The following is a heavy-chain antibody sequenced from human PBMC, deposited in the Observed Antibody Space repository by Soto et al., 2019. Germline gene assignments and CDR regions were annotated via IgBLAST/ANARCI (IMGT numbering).Heavy chain of an antibody. V-gene: IGHV3-7*03. CDR2: IKQDGSEK. J-gene: IGHJ6*03. Sequence: GGSLRLSCAASGFTFSSYWMSWVRQAPGKGLEWVANIKQDGSEKYYVDSVKGRFTISRDNAKNSLYLQMNSLRAEDTAVYYCARGVVAATYSVTSNYYMDVWGKGTTVTVSS. D-gene: IGHD2-15*01. CDR3: ARGVVAATYSVTSNYYMDV. CDR1: GFTFSSYW.